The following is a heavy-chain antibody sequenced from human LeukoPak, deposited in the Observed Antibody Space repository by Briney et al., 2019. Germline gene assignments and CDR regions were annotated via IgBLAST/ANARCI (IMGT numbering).Heavy chain of an antibody. J-gene: IGHJ6*02. D-gene: IGHD5-18*01. CDR3: ARDVLWSPPSIPSCMDV. CDR2: IWYDGSNK. V-gene: IGHV3-33*01. CDR1: GFTFSSYG. Sequence: PGRSLRLSCAASGFTFSSYGMHWVRQAPGKGLEWVAVIWYDGSNKYYADSVKGRFTISRDNSKNTLYLQMNSLRAEDTAVYYCARDVLWSPPSIPSCMDVWGQGTTVTVSS.